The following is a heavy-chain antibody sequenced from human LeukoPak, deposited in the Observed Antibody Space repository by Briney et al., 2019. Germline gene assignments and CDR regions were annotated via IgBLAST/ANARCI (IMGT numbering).Heavy chain of an antibody. V-gene: IGHV4-4*07. J-gene: IGHJ2*01. CDR2: IYTRGST. CDR1: GGSISSYD. Sequence: SETLSLTCTVSGGSISSYDWSWIRQPAGKGLEWIGRIYTRGSTNYNPSLKSRVSMSVDTSKKQFSLKLSSATAADTAVYYCARLSSSWYQDWYFDLWGRGTLVTVSS. D-gene: IGHD6-13*01. CDR3: ARLSSSWYQDWYFDL.